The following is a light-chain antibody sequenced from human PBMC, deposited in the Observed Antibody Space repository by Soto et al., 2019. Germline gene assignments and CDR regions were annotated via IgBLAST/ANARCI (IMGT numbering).Light chain of an antibody. CDR3: QQYDSLPPA. CDR2: DAS. CDR1: QDISTY. Sequence: DIQMTQSPSSLSASVGDRVTITCQASQDISTYLNWYQQKPGKAPKLLIYDASNLETGVPSRFSGGGSGTDFTLTNSSLQPEDTATYYCQQYDSLPPAFGQGTKLEIK. J-gene: IGKJ2*01. V-gene: IGKV1-33*01.